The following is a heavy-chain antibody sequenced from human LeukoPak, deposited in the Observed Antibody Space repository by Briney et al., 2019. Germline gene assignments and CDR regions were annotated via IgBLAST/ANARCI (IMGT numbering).Heavy chain of an antibody. CDR1: GFTFSNYA. D-gene: IGHD4-17*01. J-gene: IGHJ4*02. CDR3: AKTDYGDRSLDY. Sequence: GGSLTLSCSASGFTFSNYAMHWVRQAPGQGLEWLAIISYGGGNNYYEDSVKGRFTISRDNSKNTLFLQMNSLRAEDTAVYYCAKTDYGDRSLDYWGQGTLVTVSS. V-gene: IGHV3-30*18. CDR2: ISYGGGNN.